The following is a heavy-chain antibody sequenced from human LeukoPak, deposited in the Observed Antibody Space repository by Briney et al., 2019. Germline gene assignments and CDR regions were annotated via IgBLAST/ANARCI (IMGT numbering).Heavy chain of an antibody. Sequence: ASVKVSCKASRYTFTSYYMHWVRQAPGQGLEWMGIINPSGGSTSYAQKFQGRVTMTRDTSTSTVYMELSSLRSEDTAVYYCARIRFGVWGDRSGSHPYAPKNFDYWGQGTLVTVSS. CDR1: RYTFTSYY. J-gene: IGHJ4*02. D-gene: IGHD3-22*01. CDR3: ARIRFGVWGDRSGSHPYAPKNFDY. V-gene: IGHV1-46*01. CDR2: INPSGGST.